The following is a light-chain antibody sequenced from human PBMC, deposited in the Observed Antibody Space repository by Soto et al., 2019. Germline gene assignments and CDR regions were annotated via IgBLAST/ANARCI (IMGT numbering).Light chain of an antibody. CDR2: SAS. CDR3: QQYGGSPQT. CDR1: QSVSSY. Sequence: EIVLTQSPATLSLSPGERATLSCRASQSVSSYLAWYQQKPGQAPRLLIHSASSRATGIPDRFTGSGSGTDFTLTITRLEPEDFAMYYCQQYGGSPQTFGRGTKVDIK. J-gene: IGKJ1*01. V-gene: IGKV3-20*01.